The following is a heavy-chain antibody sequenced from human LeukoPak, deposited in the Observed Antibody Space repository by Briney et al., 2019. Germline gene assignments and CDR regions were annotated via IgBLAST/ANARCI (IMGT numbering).Heavy chain of an antibody. J-gene: IGHJ4*02. CDR3: ARAYCVGDCTVLHIYFDN. D-gene: IGHD2-21*02. Sequence: SETLSLTCTVSGGSISSDIYYWSWIRQPAGKELEWIGRIYSSGNTNYNPSLRSRVTISVDTSKSQFLLKLTCVTAADTAVYYCARAYCVGDCTVLHIYFDNWGQGTLVTVSS. CDR2: IYSSGNT. V-gene: IGHV4-61*02. CDR1: GGSISSDIYY.